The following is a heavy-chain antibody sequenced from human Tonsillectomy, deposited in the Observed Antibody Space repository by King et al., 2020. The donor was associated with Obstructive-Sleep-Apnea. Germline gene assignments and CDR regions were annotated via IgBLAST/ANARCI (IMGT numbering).Heavy chain of an antibody. CDR3: ARAVKTYYYDSSGLDY. Sequence: QLQESGPGLVKPSQTLSLICTVSGGSISSGDYYWSWIRQPPGKGLEWIGYIYYSGSTYYNPSLKSRVTISIDTSKNPFSLKLSSVTAADTAVYFCARAVKTYYYDSSGLDYWGQGTLVTVSS. CDR1: GGSISSGDYY. J-gene: IGHJ4*02. D-gene: IGHD3-22*01. CDR2: IYYSGST. V-gene: IGHV4-30-4*01.